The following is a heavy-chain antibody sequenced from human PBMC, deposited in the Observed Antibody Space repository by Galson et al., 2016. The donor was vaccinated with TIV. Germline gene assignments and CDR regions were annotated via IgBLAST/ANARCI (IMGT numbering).Heavy chain of an antibody. CDR1: GFTFRSYG. J-gene: IGHJ6*02. CDR2: IRYDGSNK. V-gene: IGHV3-30*02. Sequence: LRLSCAASGFTFRSYGMHWVRQAPGKGLEWVAFIRYDGSNKYYADSVKGRFTISRDNSKNTVYLQMNSLRAEDTAVYFCAKALFTRVDYGDFDIYYYYVMDVWGQGTGVTVSS. D-gene: IGHD4-17*01. CDR3: AKALFTRVDYGDFDIYYYYVMDV.